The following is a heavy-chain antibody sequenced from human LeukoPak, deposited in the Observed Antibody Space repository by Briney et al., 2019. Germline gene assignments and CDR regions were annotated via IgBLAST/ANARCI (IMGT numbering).Heavy chain of an antibody. V-gene: IGHV3-7*03. Sequence: GGSLRLSCAASGFTFSGFSMSWVRQSPTKGLEWVANINQGEGEKYYVDSVRGRFTISRDNAKKSLFLQMNSLRAEDTAVYYCARGRFVAGTTAYYFDYWGQGTLVIVSS. CDR1: GFTFSGFS. D-gene: IGHD1-7*01. CDR3: ARGRFVAGTTAYYFDY. J-gene: IGHJ4*02. CDR2: INQGEGEK.